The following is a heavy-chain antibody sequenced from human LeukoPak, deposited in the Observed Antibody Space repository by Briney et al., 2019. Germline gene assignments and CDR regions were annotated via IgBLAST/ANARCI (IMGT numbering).Heavy chain of an antibody. CDR2: TYYSGST. V-gene: IGHV4-39*01. J-gene: IGHJ4*02. CDR3: ARRTYDILTGYLGYFDY. D-gene: IGHD3-9*01. CDR1: GGSISSSSYY. Sequence: SETLSLTCTVSGGSISSSSYYWGWIRQPPGKGLEWIGSTYYSGSTYYNPSLKSRVTISVDTPKNQSSLKLSSVTAADTAVYYCARRTYDILTGYLGYFDYWGQGTLVTVSS.